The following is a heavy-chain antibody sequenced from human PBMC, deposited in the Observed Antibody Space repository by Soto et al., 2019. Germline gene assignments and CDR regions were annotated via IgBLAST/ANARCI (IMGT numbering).Heavy chain of an antibody. CDR3: TTRSSSRPGLYYSYYGMDA. CDR2: IYPGDSDT. Sequence: GESMYLSYRGAGYRFTRYWIGWVRQLPGKGLEWSGIIYPGDSDTTSSPSIQCPATTPSEQSISTAYLQWSRLKASDTAMFYCTTRSSSRPGLYYSYYGMDAWAQGPT. V-gene: IGHV5-51*01. D-gene: IGHD6-13*01. J-gene: IGHJ6*02. CDR1: GYRFTRYW.